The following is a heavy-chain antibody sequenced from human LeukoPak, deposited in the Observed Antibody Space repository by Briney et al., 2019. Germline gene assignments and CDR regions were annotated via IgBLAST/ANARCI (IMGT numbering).Heavy chain of an antibody. V-gene: IGHV1-69*05. J-gene: IGHJ4*02. CDR3: AGGAAWVHYSRSWEVFDY. CDR2: IIPIFGTA. CDR1: GGTFSSYA. Sequence: SVKVSCKASGGTFSSYAISWVRQAPGQGLEWMGRIIPIFGTANYAQKFQGRVTITTDESTSTAYMELSSLRSEDTAVYYCAGGAAWVHYSRSWEVFDYWGQGTLVTVSS. D-gene: IGHD6-13*01.